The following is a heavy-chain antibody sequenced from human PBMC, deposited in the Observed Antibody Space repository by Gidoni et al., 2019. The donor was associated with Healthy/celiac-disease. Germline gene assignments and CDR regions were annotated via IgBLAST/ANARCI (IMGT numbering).Heavy chain of an antibody. J-gene: IGHJ4*02. CDR2: ISGSVGST. V-gene: IGHV3-23*01. D-gene: IGHD3-10*01. Sequence: EVQLLESGGGLVQPGGSLRLSCAASGFTFSSYAMSWVRQAPGKGLEWVSFISGSVGSTYYADSVKGRFTISRDNYKKTLYLQMNSLRAKDTAVYYCAKTPGWFGDPFDYWGQGTLVTVSS. CDR1: GFTFSSYA. CDR3: AKTPGWFGDPFDY.